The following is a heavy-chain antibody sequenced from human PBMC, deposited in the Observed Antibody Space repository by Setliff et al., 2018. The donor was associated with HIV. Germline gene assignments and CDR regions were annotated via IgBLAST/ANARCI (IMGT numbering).Heavy chain of an antibody. CDR2: IYNRGST. V-gene: IGHV4-38-2*01. CDR1: GYAISSGYY. CDR3: ARGVQAQVVLMSYVKGRFDP. J-gene: IGHJ5*02. D-gene: IGHD2-8*01. Sequence: ASETLSLTCAVSGYAISSGYYWGWIRRPPGKGLEWIGSIYNRGSTYYNPSLKSRVTISVDTSKNQFSLKLSSVTAADTAKYFCARGVQAQVVLMSYVKGRFDPWGQGTQVTVSS.